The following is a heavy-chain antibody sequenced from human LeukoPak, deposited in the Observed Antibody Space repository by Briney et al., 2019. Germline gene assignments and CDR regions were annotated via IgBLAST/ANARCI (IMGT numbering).Heavy chain of an antibody. CDR1: GGSISSGGYY. J-gene: IGHJ3*02. Sequence: SETLSLTCTVSGGSISSGGYYWSWIRQHPGKGLEWIGYIYYSGSTYYNPSLKSRVTISVDTSKNQFSLKLSSVTAADTAVYYCARGLENIVGATSGAFDIWGQGTMVTASS. D-gene: IGHD1-26*01. CDR3: ARGLENIVGATSGAFDI. CDR2: IYYSGST. V-gene: IGHV4-31*03.